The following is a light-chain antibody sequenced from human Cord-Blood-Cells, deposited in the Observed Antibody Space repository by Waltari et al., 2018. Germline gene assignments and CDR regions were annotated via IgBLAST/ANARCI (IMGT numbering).Light chain of an antibody. Sequence: QSVLTQPPSASGTTGQRVTISCSGSSSNIGSNSVYWYQQLPGTAPKLLIYRNNRGPSGVPDRFSGSKSGTSASLAISGLRSEDEAEYYCAAWDDSLRVFGTGTKVTVL. CDR3: AAWDDSLRV. J-gene: IGLJ1*01. CDR2: RNN. V-gene: IGLV1-47*01. CDR1: SSNIGSNS.